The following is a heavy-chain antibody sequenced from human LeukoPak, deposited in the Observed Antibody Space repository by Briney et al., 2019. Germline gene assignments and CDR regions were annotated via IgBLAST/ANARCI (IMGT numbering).Heavy chain of an antibody. CDR2: IYYSGST. CDR1: GGSISSGGYY. CDR3: ARCFSQQRYFDL. V-gene: IGHV4-31*03. D-gene: IGHD6-13*01. Sequence: SETLSLTCTVSGGSISSGGYYWSWIRQHPEKGLEWIGYIYYSGSTYYNPSLKSRVTISIDTSKNQFSLELSSVTAADTAVFYCARCFSQQRYFDLWGRGTLVTVSS. J-gene: IGHJ2*01.